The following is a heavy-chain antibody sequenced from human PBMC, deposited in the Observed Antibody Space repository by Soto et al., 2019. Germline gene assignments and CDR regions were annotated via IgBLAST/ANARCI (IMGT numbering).Heavy chain of an antibody. D-gene: IGHD3-3*01. CDR1: GFTFSSYW. CDR2: IKQDGSEK. J-gene: IGHJ4*02. CDR3: AKGGSAFYPRFFDN. V-gene: IGHV3-7*03. Sequence: GGSLRLSCAASGFTFSSYWMSWVRQAPGKGLEWVANIKQDGSEKYYVDSVKGRFTISRDNAKNTLFLQMNGLRAEDTAIYYCAKGGSAFYPRFFDNWGLGILVTFSS.